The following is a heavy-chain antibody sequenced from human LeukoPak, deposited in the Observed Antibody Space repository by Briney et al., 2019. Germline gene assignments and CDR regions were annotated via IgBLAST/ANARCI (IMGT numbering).Heavy chain of an antibody. CDR1: GGSVTFSSYY. D-gene: IGHD3-16*02. Sequence: SETLSLTCIVSGGSVTFSSYYWGWIRQPPGKGLEWIGSIYYSGSTYYNPSLKSRVTISVDTSKNQFSLKLSSVTAADTAVYYCASLYDYVWGSYRFSNAGFDYWGQGTLVTVSS. CDR2: IYYSGST. CDR3: ASLYDYVWGSYRFSNAGFDY. J-gene: IGHJ4*02. V-gene: IGHV4-39*01.